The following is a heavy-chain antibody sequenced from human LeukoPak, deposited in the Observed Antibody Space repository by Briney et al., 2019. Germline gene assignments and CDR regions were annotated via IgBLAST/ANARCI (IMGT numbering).Heavy chain of an antibody. Sequence: GGSLRLSCAASGFTFSSYAMSWVRQAPGKGLEWVSTISGSGGSTYYADSVKGRFTISRDNSKNALYLQMNSLRAEDTAVYYCAKVVGATTRGYFDYWGQGTLVTVSS. V-gene: IGHV3-23*01. CDR2: ISGSGGST. J-gene: IGHJ4*02. CDR3: AKVVGATTRGYFDY. D-gene: IGHD1-26*01. CDR1: GFTFSSYA.